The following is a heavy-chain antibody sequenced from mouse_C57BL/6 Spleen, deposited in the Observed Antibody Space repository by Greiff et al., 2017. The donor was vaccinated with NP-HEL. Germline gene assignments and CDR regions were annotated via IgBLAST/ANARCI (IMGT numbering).Heavy chain of an antibody. CDR3: ARDKSTWDYFDY. J-gene: IGHJ2*01. V-gene: IGHV5-4*01. D-gene: IGHD4-1*01. CDR2: ISDGGSYT. Sequence: EVMLVESGGGLVKPGGSLKLSCAASGFTFSSYAMSWVRQTPEKRLEWVATISDGGSYTYYPDNVKGRFTISRDNAKNNLYLQMSHLKSEDTAMYYCARDKSTWDYFDYWGQGTTLTVSS. CDR1: GFTFSSYA.